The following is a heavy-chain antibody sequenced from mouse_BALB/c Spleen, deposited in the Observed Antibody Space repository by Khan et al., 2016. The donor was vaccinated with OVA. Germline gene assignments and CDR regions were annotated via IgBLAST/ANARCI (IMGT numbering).Heavy chain of an antibody. V-gene: IGHV1-54*03. Sequence: QVQLQQPGAELVRPGTSVKVSCKASGYAFTDYLIEWLKQRPGQGLEWIGVINPGSGDITYNEKFKDKATLTADKSSSTAYMQLTSLTSDDSAVHFCSRSGYGFGAYWGPGTLVTVSA. J-gene: IGHJ3*01. CDR1: GYAFTDYL. D-gene: IGHD3-2*02. CDR2: INPGSGDI. CDR3: SRSGYGFGAY.